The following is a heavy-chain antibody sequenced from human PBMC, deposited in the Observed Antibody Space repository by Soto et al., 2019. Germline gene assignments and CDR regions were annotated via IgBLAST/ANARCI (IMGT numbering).Heavy chain of an antibody. CDR3: ARVSRYYYYGMDV. CDR2: IYYSGST. V-gene: IGHV4-59*01. J-gene: IGHJ6*02. CDR1: GGSISSYY. Sequence: QVQLQESGPGLVKPSETLSLTCTVSGGSISSYYWSWIRQPPGKGLEWIGYIYYSGSTNYNPSLKSRVTISVDTSKNHFSLKLSSVTAADTAVYYCARVSRYYYYGMDVWGQGTTVTVSS.